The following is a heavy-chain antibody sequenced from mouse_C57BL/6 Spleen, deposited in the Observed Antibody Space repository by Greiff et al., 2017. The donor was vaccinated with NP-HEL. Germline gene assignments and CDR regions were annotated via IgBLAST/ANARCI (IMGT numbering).Heavy chain of an antibody. CDR1: GYTFTDYE. CDR2: IDPETGGP. CDR3: TLRQLFSY. J-gene: IGHJ3*01. V-gene: IGHV1-15*01. Sequence: VQLQQSGAELVRPGASVTLSCKASGYTFTDYEMHWVKQTPVHGLEWIGAIDPETGGPAYNQKFKGKAILTADKSSSTAYMELRSLTSEDSAVYYCTLRQLFSYWGQGTLVTVSA. D-gene: IGHD3-2*01.